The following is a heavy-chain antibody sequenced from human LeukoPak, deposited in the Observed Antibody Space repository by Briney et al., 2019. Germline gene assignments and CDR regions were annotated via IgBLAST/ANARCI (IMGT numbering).Heavy chain of an antibody. Sequence: GGSLRLSCAASGFTFSNSAMNWVRQAPGKGLEWVSVLYDGGTTQYADSVKGRFTISRDNSKNTVYLQMNSLTVEDTAVYFCARDGYGYNYMDVWGKGTTVTVSS. D-gene: IGHD5-12*01. CDR1: GFTFSNSA. CDR3: ARDGYGYNYMDV. J-gene: IGHJ6*03. CDR2: LYDGGTT. V-gene: IGHV3-53*01.